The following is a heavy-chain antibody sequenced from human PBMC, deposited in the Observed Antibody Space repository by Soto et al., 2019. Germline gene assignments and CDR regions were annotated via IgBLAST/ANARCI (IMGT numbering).Heavy chain of an antibody. D-gene: IGHD3-16*01. Sequence: PSETLSVTCTVCGASISGFYWSWIRKSAGKGLEWVSSISSSSSYIYYADSVKGRFTISRDNAKNSLYLQMNSLRAEDTAVYDCARSMGDLGSLYYYYYGMDVWGQGTTVTVSS. V-gene: IGHV3-21*01. J-gene: IGHJ6*02. CDR2: ISSSSSYI. CDR3: ARSMGDLGSLYYYYYGMDV. CDR1: GASISGFY.